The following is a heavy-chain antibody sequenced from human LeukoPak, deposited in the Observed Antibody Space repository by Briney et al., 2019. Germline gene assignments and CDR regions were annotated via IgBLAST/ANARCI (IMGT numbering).Heavy chain of an antibody. Sequence: GESLKISCQGSGYSFTSYWIGWVRQMPGKGLEWMGIIYPGDSDTRYSPSFQGQVTISADKSISTAYLQWSSLKASDTAMYYRASLLSGPSPYFQHWGQGTLVTVSS. J-gene: IGHJ1*01. V-gene: IGHV5-51*01. D-gene: IGHD5-12*01. CDR1: GYSFTSYW. CDR3: ASLLSGPSPYFQH. CDR2: IYPGDSDT.